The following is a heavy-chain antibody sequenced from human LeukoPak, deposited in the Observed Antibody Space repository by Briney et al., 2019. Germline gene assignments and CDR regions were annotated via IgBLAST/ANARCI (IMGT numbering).Heavy chain of an antibody. CDR1: GFSFGRYW. Sequence: GGSLRLSCAASGFSFGRYWMHWVRQVPGKGLVWVSHINSDGIITNYADSVKGRFTISRDNAKNTLYLQMSSLRAEDTAVYYCVPQVSTGHWGQGTLVTVSS. D-gene: IGHD1-1*01. CDR3: VPQVSTGH. CDR2: INSDGIIT. V-gene: IGHV3-74*01. J-gene: IGHJ4*02.